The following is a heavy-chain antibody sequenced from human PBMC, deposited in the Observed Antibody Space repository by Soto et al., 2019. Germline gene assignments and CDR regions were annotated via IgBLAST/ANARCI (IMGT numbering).Heavy chain of an antibody. J-gene: IGHJ6*02. CDR1: GFSINKHE. CDR3: ARDLTGYAMDV. D-gene: IGHD3-9*01. Sequence: GGSLRLSCEPSGFSINKHEMDWVRQAPGKGLEWVSYSDRTGRAIYYADTVKDRFIISRDNAKNTLYLEMNGLTAEDTAIYYCARDLTGYAMDVWGQGTTVTVSS. CDR2: SDRTGRAI. V-gene: IGHV3-48*03.